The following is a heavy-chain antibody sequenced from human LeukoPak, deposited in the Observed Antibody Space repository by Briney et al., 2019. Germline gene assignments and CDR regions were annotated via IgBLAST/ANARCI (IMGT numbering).Heavy chain of an antibody. D-gene: IGHD5-12*01. CDR3: ASPIREYSGYELYYYYGMDV. CDR1: GGTFSSYA. J-gene: IGHJ6*02. CDR2: IIPIFGTA. Sequence: ASVKVSCKASGGTFSSYAISWVRQAPGQGLEWMGGIIPIFGTANYAQKFQGRVTITADESTSTAYMELSSLRSEDTAVYYCASPIREYSGYELYYYYGMDVWGQGTTVTVSS. V-gene: IGHV1-69*13.